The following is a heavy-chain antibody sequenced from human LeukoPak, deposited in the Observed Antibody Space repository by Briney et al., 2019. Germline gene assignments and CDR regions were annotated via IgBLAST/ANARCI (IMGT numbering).Heavy chain of an antibody. Sequence: GASVKVSCKASGYTFTSYGISWVRQAPGQGLEWMGWISAYNGNTNHAQKLQGRVTMTTDTSTSTAYMELRSLRSDDTAVYYCARGSLDWLSEDDAFDIWGQGTMVTVSS. CDR1: GYTFTSYG. D-gene: IGHD3-9*01. J-gene: IGHJ3*02. V-gene: IGHV1-18*01. CDR3: ARGSLDWLSEDDAFDI. CDR2: ISAYNGNT.